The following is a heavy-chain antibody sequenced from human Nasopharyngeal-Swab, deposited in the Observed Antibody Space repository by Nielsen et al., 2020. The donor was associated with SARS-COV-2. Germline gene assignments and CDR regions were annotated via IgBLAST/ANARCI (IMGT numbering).Heavy chain of an antibody. CDR2: NSAYNGKT. Sequence: ASVKVSCKASGYTFTSYGISWVRQAPGQGLEWMGWNSAYNGKTNYAQKLQGRVTMTTDTSTSTAYMELRSLRSDDTAVYYCARDDFWSGYPLYNWFDPWGQGTLVTVSS. CDR3: ARDDFWSGYPLYNWFDP. CDR1: GYTFTSYG. V-gene: IGHV1-18*01. D-gene: IGHD3-3*01. J-gene: IGHJ5*02.